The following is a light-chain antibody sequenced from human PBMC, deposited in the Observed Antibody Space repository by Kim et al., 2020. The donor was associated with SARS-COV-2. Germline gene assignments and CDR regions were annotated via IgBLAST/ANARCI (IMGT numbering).Light chain of an antibody. Sequence: VALVQTVRITCQRDSLRTYYATWYQQKPGQAPKVVIYGKDNRPSGVPDRFSGSSSGNTAYLTITGTQAGDEADYYCNSRDSNDYVVFGGGTKVTVL. CDR2: GKD. CDR1: SLRTYY. V-gene: IGLV3-19*01. J-gene: IGLJ2*01. CDR3: NSRDSNDYVV.